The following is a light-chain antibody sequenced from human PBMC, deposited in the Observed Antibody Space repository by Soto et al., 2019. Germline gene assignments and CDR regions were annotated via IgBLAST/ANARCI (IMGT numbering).Light chain of an antibody. CDR1: QSVSSN. Sequence: EIEMTQSPATLSVSPGERATLACRASQSVSSNLAWYQQKPGHARRLLIYGASTRATGIPARFSGSGSGTEFTLTISSLQSEAFAVYHCQQYTSSPLTFGQGTKVDVK. J-gene: IGKJ1*01. CDR3: QQYTSSPLT. CDR2: GAS. V-gene: IGKV3-15*01.